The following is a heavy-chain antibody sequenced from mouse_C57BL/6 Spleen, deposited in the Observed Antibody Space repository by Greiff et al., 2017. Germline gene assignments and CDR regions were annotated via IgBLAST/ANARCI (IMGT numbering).Heavy chain of an antibody. V-gene: IGHV2-5*01. CDR1: GFSLTSYG. CDR3: DKEDWDENYAMDY. J-gene: IGHJ4*01. Sequence: QVQLQQSGPGLVQPSQSLSITCTVSGFSLTSYGVHWVRQSPGKGLEWLGVIWRGGSTDYNAAFMSRLSITKDNSKSQVFFKMNSLQADDTAIYYCDKEDWDENYAMDYWGQGNSVNVSS. CDR2: IWRGGST. D-gene: IGHD4-1*01.